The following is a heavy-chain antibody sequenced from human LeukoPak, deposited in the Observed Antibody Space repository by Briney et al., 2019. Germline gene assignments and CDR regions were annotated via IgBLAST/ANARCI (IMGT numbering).Heavy chain of an antibody. Sequence: SETLSLTCAVYGGSFSGYYWSWIRQPPGKGLEWIGEINHSGSTNYNPSLKSRVTISVDTSKNQFSLKLSSVTAADTAVYYCARGVPGGVTDVVVTAMNLYYFDYWGQGTLVTVSS. CDR2: INHSGST. V-gene: IGHV4-34*01. D-gene: IGHD2-21*02. CDR1: GGSFSGYY. CDR3: ARGVPGGVTDVVVTAMNLYYFDY. J-gene: IGHJ4*02.